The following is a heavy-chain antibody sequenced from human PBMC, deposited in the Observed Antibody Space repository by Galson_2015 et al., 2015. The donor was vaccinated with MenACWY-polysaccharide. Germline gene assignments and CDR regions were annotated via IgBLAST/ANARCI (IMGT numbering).Heavy chain of an antibody. CDR1: GFIFSNYW. CDR3: ARDTGVSRTDDWSFDL. CDR2: IKQDGSEE. Sequence: SLRLSCAASGFIFSNYWMSWVRQAPGKGLEWVADIKQDGSEEYYVDSVKGRFAISRDNARNSLYLQMNSLRAEDTAVYFCARDTGVSRTDDWSFDLWGRGSQVTVSS. V-gene: IGHV3-7*01. D-gene: IGHD1-7*01. J-gene: IGHJ2*01.